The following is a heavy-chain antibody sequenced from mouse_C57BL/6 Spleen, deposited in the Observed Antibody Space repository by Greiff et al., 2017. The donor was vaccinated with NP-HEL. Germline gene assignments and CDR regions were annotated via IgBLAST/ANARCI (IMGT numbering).Heavy chain of an antibody. Sequence: VQLQQSGAELVRPGASVKLSCKASGYTFTDYYINWVKQRPGQGLEWIARIYPGSGNTYYNEKFKGKATLTAEKSSSTAYMQLSSLTSEDSAVYFCAREGYYGMVGDYWGQGTSVTVSS. V-gene: IGHV1-76*01. CDR3: AREGYYGMVGDY. D-gene: IGHD1-1*01. CDR1: GYTFTDYY. CDR2: IYPGSGNT. J-gene: IGHJ4*01.